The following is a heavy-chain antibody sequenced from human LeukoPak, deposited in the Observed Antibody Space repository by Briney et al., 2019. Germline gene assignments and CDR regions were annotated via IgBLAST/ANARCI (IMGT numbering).Heavy chain of an antibody. Sequence: GASVKVSCKASGYTFTSYGISWVRQAPGQGLEWMGWISAYNGNTNYAQKLQGRVTMTTDTSTSTAYMELRSLRSDDTAVYYCARVEGYCSGGSCYSTDYFDYWGQGTLVTVSS. J-gene: IGHJ4*02. D-gene: IGHD2-15*01. V-gene: IGHV1-18*04. CDR1: GYTFTSYG. CDR3: ARVEGYCSGGSCYSTDYFDY. CDR2: ISAYNGNT.